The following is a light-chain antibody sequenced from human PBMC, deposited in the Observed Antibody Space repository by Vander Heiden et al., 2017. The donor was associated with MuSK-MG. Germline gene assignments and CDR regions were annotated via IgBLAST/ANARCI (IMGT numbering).Light chain of an antibody. CDR1: QNLLRVSDNKNH. CDR3: LQDDSSLQT. Sequence: IVMTQSPDSLAVSLGERATINCRSSQNLLRVSDNKNHLAWFKQKAGQPPELLIYRASTRRSGVPDRVSGSGSGTDFTLTIANFQAEDVAVYYCLQDDSSLQTFGQGTRVEIK. V-gene: IGKV4-1*01. CDR2: RAS. J-gene: IGKJ1*01.